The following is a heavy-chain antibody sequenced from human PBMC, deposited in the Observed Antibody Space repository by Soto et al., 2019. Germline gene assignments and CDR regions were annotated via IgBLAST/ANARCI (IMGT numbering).Heavy chain of an antibody. J-gene: IGHJ4*02. D-gene: IGHD3-9*01. CDR2: IYHSGST. CDR3: ARVDDILTGLIDY. Sequence: SETLSLTCAVSGGSISSSNWWSWVRQPPGKGLEWIGEIYHSGSTNYNPSLKSRVTISVDKSKNQFSLKLSSVTAAETAVYYCARVDDILTGLIDYWGQGNLVTVSS. V-gene: IGHV4-4*02. CDR1: GGSISSSNW.